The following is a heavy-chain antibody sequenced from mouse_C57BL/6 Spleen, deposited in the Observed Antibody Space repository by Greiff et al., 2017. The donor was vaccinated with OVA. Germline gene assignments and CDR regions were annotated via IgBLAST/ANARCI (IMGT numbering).Heavy chain of an antibody. CDR3: ALYYGSSYVWYFDV. CDR2: ISSGSSTI. J-gene: IGHJ1*03. D-gene: IGHD1-1*01. Sequence: EVNVVESGGGLVKPGGSLKLSCAASGFTFSDYGMHWVRQAPEKGLEWVAYISSGSSTIYYADTVKGRFTISRDNAKNTLFLQMTSLRSEDTAMYYCALYYGSSYVWYFDVWGTGTTVTVSS. V-gene: IGHV5-17*01. CDR1: GFTFSDYG.